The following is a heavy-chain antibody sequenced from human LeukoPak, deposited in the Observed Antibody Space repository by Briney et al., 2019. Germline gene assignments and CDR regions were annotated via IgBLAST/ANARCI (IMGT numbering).Heavy chain of an antibody. CDR2: IYPTYSDT. CDR3: ARWLGYCSSSSCYQPFDY. Sequence: GESLKISCKGSGYSFSNFWIGWVRQMPGKGLEWMGIIYPTYSDTRYSPSFQGQVTFSADKSINTAYLQWSSLKASDTAMYYCARWLGYCSSSSCYQPFDYWGQGTLVTVSS. CDR1: GYSFSNFW. J-gene: IGHJ4*02. D-gene: IGHD2-2*01. V-gene: IGHV5-51*01.